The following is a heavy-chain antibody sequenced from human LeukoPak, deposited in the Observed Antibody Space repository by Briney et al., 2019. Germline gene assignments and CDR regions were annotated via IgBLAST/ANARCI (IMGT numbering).Heavy chain of an antibody. CDR2: ITSTSTYI. D-gene: IGHD4-17*01. CDR3: SREGPSSTGLDY. CDR1: RFTFSNYW. V-gene: IGHV3-21*01. Sequence: GGSLRLSCVASRFTFSNYWMSWVRQAPGKGLEWVSSITSTSTYINYADSVKGRFTISRDNAKNSLYLQMNSLRAEDTAVYYCSREGPSSTGLDYWGQGTLVTVSS. J-gene: IGHJ4*02.